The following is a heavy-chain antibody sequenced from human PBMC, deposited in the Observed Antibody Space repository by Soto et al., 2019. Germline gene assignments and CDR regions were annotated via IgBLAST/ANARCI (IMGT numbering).Heavy chain of an antibody. CDR2: IYYSGCT. CDR1: GGSISSGGYS. J-gene: IGHJ5*02. Sequence: QVQLQESGPGLVKPSQTLSLTCTVSGGSISSGGYSWSWIRQHPGKRLEWSVYIYYSGCTYYNPSLTSRVTISVDTSKNQFSLKLSSVTAADTAVYYWARGPTDYGDYGGWFDPWGQGTLVTVSS. V-gene: IGHV4-31*03. D-gene: IGHD4-17*01. CDR3: ARGPTDYGDYGGWFDP.